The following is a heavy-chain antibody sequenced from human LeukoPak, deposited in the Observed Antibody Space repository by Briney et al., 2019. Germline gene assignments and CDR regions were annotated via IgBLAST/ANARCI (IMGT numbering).Heavy chain of an antibody. CDR3: ARHGGRRDFDY. CDR2: TYYSGSP. V-gene: IGHV4-30-4*01. Sequence: SQTLSLTCTVSGGSISSGDYYWSWIRQPPGKGLEWIGYTYYSGSPNYNPSLKSRVTISVDTSTNQFSLKLSSVTAADTAVYYCARHGGRRDFDYWGQGTLVTVSS. CDR1: GGSISSGDYY. J-gene: IGHJ4*02. D-gene: IGHD5-24*01.